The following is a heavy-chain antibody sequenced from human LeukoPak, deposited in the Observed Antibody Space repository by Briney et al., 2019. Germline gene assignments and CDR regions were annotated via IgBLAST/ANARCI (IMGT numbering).Heavy chain of an antibody. CDR3: TTEYYYDSSGPVFDY. V-gene: IGHV3-15*01. Sequence: PGGSLRLSCAASGFTFSNAWMSWVRQAPGKGLEWVGRIKSKTDGGTTDYAAPVKGRFTISRDDSKNTLYLQMNSLKTEDTAVYYCTTEYYYDSSGPVFDYWGQGTLVTVSS. CDR1: GFTFSNAW. D-gene: IGHD3-22*01. J-gene: IGHJ4*02. CDR2: IKSKTDGGTT.